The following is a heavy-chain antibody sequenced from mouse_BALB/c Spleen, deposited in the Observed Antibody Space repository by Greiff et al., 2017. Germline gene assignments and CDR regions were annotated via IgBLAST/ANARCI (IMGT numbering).Heavy chain of an antibody. J-gene: IGHJ3*01. CDR2: ISSGGSYT. V-gene: IGHV5-9-4*01. D-gene: IGHD2-14*01. Sequence: EVKLMQSGGGLVKPGGSLKLSCAASGFTFSSYAMSWVRQSPEKRLEWVAEISSGGSYTYYPDTVTGRFTISRDNAKNTLYLEMSSRRSEDTAMYYCARGYDDWFAYWGQGTLVTVSA. CDR1: GFTFSSYA. CDR3: ARGYDDWFAY.